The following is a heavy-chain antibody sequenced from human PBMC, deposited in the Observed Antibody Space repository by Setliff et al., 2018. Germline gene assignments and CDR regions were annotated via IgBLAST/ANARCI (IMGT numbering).Heavy chain of an antibody. Sequence: SETLSLTCAVSGGSISSSNWWSWVRQPPGKGLEWIGEIYHSGSTNYNPSLKSRVTISVDKSKNQFSLKLSSVTAADTAVYYCARAPAYSSTPGSYAFDIWGQGTMVTVSS. D-gene: IGHD6-13*01. V-gene: IGHV4-4*02. J-gene: IGHJ3*02. CDR3: ARAPAYSSTPGSYAFDI. CDR2: IYHSGST. CDR1: GGSISSSNW.